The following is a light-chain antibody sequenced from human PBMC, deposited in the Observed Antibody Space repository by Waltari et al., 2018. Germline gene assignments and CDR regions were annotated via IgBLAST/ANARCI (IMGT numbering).Light chain of an antibody. CDR3: SSYAGSSKGV. J-gene: IGLJ2*01. Sequence: QSAPTQPASVSGSPGQSITLSCTGTSSDVGNYKRVSWYQQHPGKAPKLMSYAVSKRPSGVSDRFSGSKSGDMASLTISGLQPEDEAEYFCSSYAGSSKGVFGGGTKVTVL. V-gene: IGLV2-23*02. CDR2: AVS. CDR1: SSDVGNYKR.